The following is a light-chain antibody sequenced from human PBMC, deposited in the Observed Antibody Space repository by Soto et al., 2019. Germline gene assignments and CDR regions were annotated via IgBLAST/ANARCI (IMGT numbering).Light chain of an antibody. J-gene: IGLJ3*02. Sequence: QSVLTQPASVSGSPRQSITISCTGASSDVGGYTYVSWYQQHPGKAPKLMIYEVNNRPSGVFNRFSGSKSGNTASLTISGLQAEDEADSSCTSYTSSSTRVFGGETKVTGL. CDR3: TSYTSSSTRV. CDR2: EVN. V-gene: IGLV2-14*01. CDR1: SSDVGGYTY.